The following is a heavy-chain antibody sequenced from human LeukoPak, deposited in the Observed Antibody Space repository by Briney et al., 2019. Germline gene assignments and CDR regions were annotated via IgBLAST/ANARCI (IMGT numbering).Heavy chain of an antibody. V-gene: IGHV4-61*02. J-gene: IGHJ5*02. CDR3: ARVSRWSGSWFDP. CDR1: GGSIRSGSYY. Sequence: SETLSLTCTVSGGSIRSGSYYWSWIRQAAGKGLEWIGRVYTSGSTNYNPSLESRVTISVDTSKNQFSLNLSSVTAADTAVYYCARVSRWSGSWFDPWGQGTLVTVSS. D-gene: IGHD2-15*01. CDR2: VYTSGST.